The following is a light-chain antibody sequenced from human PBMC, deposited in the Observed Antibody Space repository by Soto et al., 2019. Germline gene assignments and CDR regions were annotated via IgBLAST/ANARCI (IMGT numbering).Light chain of an antibody. CDR1: SSDVGGYNF. Sequence: QSALTQPASVSGSPGQSITISCTGTSSDVGGYNFVSWYQQHPGKVPKLMIFDVNRRPSGVSDRFSGSKSGHTASLTISGLQSEDQGDYYCCSYTASSTHVFGSGTKVTVL. CDR3: CSYTASSTHV. J-gene: IGLJ1*01. V-gene: IGLV2-14*03. CDR2: DVN.